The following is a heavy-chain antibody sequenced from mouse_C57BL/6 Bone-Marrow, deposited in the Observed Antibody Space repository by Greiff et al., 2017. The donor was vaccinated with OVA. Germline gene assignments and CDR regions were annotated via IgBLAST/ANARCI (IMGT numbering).Heavy chain of an antibody. V-gene: IGHV5-17*01. CDR3: AGAKWDYFDY. CDR2: ISSGSSTI. J-gene: IGHJ2*01. Sequence: EVKLVESGGGLVKPGGSLKLSCAASGFTFSDYGMHWVRQAPEKGLEWVAYISSGSSTIYYADTVKGRFTISRDNAKNTLFLQMTSLRSEDTAMYYCAGAKWDYFDYWGQGTTLTVSS. D-gene: IGHD1-1*01. CDR1: GFTFSDYG.